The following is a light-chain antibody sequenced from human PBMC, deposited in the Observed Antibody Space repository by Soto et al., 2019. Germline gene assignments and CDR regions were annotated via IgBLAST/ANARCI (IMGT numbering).Light chain of an antibody. CDR1: QSIGST. CDR3: QQYGSSPPVT. CDR2: DAS. J-gene: IGKJ5*01. V-gene: IGKV3D-15*01. Sequence: EIVMTQSPATLSVSPGERATLSCRASQSIGSTLAWYQQKPGQTPRLLIYDASTRAAGIPDRFSGSGSGTEFTLTISSLQSEDFAVYYCQQYGSSPPVTFGQGTRLEIK.